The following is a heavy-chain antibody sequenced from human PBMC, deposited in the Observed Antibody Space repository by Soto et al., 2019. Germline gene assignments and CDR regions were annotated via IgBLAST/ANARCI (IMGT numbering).Heavy chain of an antibody. Sequence: GGSLRLSCAASKFSFSGYWMHWVRQAPGKGLMWVSRVNPDGSTTTYADSVKGRFTISRDNAKNTVFLQMNSLRADDTAVYYCVKGASGSYDWLYPWGQGTLVTVSS. V-gene: IGHV3-74*01. CDR1: KFSFSGYW. CDR3: VKGASGSYDWLYP. J-gene: IGHJ5*02. D-gene: IGHD1-26*01. CDR2: VNPDGSTT.